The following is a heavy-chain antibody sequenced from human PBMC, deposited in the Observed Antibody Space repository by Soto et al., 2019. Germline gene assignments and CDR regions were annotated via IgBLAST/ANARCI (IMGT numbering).Heavy chain of an antibody. CDR3: ARGDGIQLGSRAGRYYYHKMDV. CDR2: IYYSGTA. V-gene: IGHV4-59*01. J-gene: IGHJ6*03. Sequence: QVQLRESGPRLVKSSETLSLTCTVSGGSISTYYWSWVRQPPGKGLEWLGYIYYSGTATYNPSLRSRVTTPVDTSKNQCSLRLSSVTAADTAVYYCARGDGIQLGSRAGRYYYHKMDVWGKGTTVTVYS. D-gene: IGHD1-1*01. CDR1: GGSISTYY.